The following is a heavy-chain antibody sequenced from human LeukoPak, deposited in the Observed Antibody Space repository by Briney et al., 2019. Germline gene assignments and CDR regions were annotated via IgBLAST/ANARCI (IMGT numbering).Heavy chain of an antibody. CDR2: IYYSGST. V-gene: IGHV4-39*01. D-gene: IGHD5-12*01. CDR1: GGSISSSSYY. CDR3: ASGGGKGIVATIIED. Sequence: SETLSLTCTVSGGSISSSSYYWGWIRQPPGKGLEWIGSIYYSGSTYYNSSLKSRVTISVDTSKNQFSLKLSSVTAADTAVYYCASGGGKGIVATIIEDWGQGTLVTVSS. J-gene: IGHJ4*02.